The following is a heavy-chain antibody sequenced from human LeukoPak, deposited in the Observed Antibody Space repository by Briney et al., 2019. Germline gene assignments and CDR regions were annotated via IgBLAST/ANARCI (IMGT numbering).Heavy chain of an antibody. V-gene: IGHV3-23*01. CDR2: ISTSGGTT. CDR3: AKKVAGYNNCFDP. CDR1: GFTLNDFA. J-gene: IGHJ5*02. Sequence: GSLRLSCTTSGFTLNDFAMSWVRQAPGGGVEWVFSISTSGGTTSYADSVKGRFTISRDNSKNTLYLQMNSLRAEDTALYYCAKKVAGYNNCFDPWGQGTLVTVSS. D-gene: IGHD6-19*01.